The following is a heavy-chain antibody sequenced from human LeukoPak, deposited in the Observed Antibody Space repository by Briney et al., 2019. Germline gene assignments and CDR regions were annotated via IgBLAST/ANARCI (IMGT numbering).Heavy chain of an antibody. V-gene: IGHV3-48*01. CDR3: ASGYCSSTSCPSYYYYMDV. CDR2: ISSSSSTI. Sequence: GGSLRLSCAASGFTFSSYSMNWVRQAPGKGLEWVSYISSSSSTIYYADSVKGRFTISRDNAKNSLYLQMNSLRAEDTAVYYCASGYCSSTSCPSYYYYMDVWGKGTTVTVSS. CDR1: GFTFSSYS. D-gene: IGHD2-2*01. J-gene: IGHJ6*03.